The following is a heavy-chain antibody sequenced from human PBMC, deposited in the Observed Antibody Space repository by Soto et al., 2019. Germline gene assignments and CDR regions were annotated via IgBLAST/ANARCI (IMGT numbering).Heavy chain of an antibody. CDR2: ITFRGDNT. CDR3: AKLGTMGVFDN. J-gene: IGHJ4*02. CDR1: GFTFNSYA. V-gene: IGHV3-23*01. Sequence: EVQLLESGGGLVQPGGSLRLSCAASGFTFNSYAMSWVRQAPGKGLEWLAGITFRGDNTYYADSVKGRFTLSRDNSRNRLDLQMNSLKVEDTALYYCAKLGTMGVFDNWGQGTLLTVSS. D-gene: IGHD1-26*01.